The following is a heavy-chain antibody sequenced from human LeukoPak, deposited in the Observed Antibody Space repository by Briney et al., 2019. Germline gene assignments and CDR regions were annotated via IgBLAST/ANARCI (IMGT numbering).Heavy chain of an antibody. CDR1: GFTFSSYA. V-gene: IGHV3-23*01. D-gene: IGHD1-7*01. Sequence: GGSLRLSCAASGFTFSSYAMSWVRQAPGRGLEWVSTIGGSGSDTYYADSVKGRFIISRDNSKNTLSLQMNSLRAEDTAIYYCAQDRVPGTSPKPDYWGQGTLVTVSS. CDR3: AQDRVPGTSPKPDY. CDR2: IGGSGSDT. J-gene: IGHJ4*02.